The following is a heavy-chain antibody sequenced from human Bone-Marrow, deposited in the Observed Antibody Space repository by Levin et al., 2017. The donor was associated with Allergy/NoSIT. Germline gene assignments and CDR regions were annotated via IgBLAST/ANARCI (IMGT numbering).Heavy chain of an antibody. D-gene: IGHD2-15*01. CDR2: IYSGDSDT. CDR3: ARGTLSCSGGSCYRGSLWFDP. V-gene: IGHV5-51*01. CDR1: GYSFTSYW. J-gene: IGHJ5*02. Sequence: GESLKISCKGSGYSFTSYWIGWVRQMPGKGLEWMGIIYSGDSDTRYSPSFQGQVTISVDKSITTAYLQWSSLKASDTAMYYCARGTLSCSGGSCYRGSLWFDPWGQGTLVTVSS.